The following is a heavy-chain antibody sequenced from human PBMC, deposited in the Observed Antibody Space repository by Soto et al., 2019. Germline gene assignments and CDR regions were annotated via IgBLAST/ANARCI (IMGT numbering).Heavy chain of an antibody. D-gene: IGHD6-19*01. CDR2: ISYDGSNT. CDR1: GFTFSSYG. CDR3: AKDTVRGSSGWDDNDY. J-gene: IGHJ4*02. V-gene: IGHV3-30*18. Sequence: QVQLVESGGGVVQPGRSLRLSCAASGFTFSSYGMHWVRQAPGKGLEWVAVISYDGSNTYYADSVKGRFTISRDNSKNTLYLQMNSLRAEDTAVYYCAKDTVRGSSGWDDNDYWGQGTLVTVSS.